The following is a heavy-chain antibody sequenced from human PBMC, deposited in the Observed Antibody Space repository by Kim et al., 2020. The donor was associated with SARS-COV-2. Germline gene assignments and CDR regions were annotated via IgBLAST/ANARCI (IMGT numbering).Heavy chain of an antibody. D-gene: IGHD3-10*01. CDR2: IYHSGST. CDR3: AGVRKSYGLYYFDY. CDR1: GGSISSSNW. V-gene: IGHV4-4*02. Sequence: SETLSLTRAVSGGSISSSNWWSWVRQPPGKGLEWIGEIYHSGSTNYNPSLKSRVTISVDKSKNQFSLKLSSVTAADTAVYYCAGVRKSYGLYYFDYWGQGTLVTVSS. J-gene: IGHJ4*02.